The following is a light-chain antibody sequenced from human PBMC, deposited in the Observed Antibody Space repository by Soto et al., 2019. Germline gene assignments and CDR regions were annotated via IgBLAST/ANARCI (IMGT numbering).Light chain of an antibody. Sequence: QSALTQPASVSGSPGQSITISCTGTSSDVGGYKYVSWYQQYPGKAPKLMIYEVSNRPSGVSNRFSGSKSGNTASLTISGLQADDEADYYCTSYTSSSSVLFGGGPQLSVL. J-gene: IGLJ2*01. V-gene: IGLV2-14*01. CDR2: EVS. CDR1: SSDVGGYKY. CDR3: TSYTSSSSVL.